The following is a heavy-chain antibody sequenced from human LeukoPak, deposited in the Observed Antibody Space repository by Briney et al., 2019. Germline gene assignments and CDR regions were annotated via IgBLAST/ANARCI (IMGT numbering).Heavy chain of an antibody. CDR2: IKPDGSDS. CDR3: ARLFGGVTTFDY. CDR1: GFTFSAFW. Sequence: GGSLRLSCAASGFTFSAFWMSWVRQGPGKGLEWVASIKPDGSDSHHVDSVMGRFTISKDNAKNLLYLQMNSLSAEDTAVYYCARLFGGVTTFDYWGQGTLVTVSS. V-gene: IGHV3-7*01. J-gene: IGHJ4*02. D-gene: IGHD4-17*01.